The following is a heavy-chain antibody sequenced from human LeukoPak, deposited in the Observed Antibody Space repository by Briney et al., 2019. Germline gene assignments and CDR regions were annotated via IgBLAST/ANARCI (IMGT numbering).Heavy chain of an antibody. CDR1: GFTFSSYA. CDR3: ARVSAPYYDFWSGFFDP. Sequence: PGRSLRLSCAASGFTFSSYAMHWVRQAPGKGLEWVAVISYDGSNKYCADSVKGRFTISRDNSKNTLYPQMNSLRAEDTAVYYCARVSAPYYDFWSGFFDPWGQGTLVTVSS. CDR2: ISYDGSNK. D-gene: IGHD3-3*01. V-gene: IGHV3-30-3*01. J-gene: IGHJ5*02.